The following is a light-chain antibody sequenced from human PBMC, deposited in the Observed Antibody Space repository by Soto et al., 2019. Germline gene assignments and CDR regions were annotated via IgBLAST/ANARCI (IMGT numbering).Light chain of an antibody. CDR1: TGAVTSGHY. J-gene: IGLJ1*01. CDR3: LVIYTGVGEV. V-gene: IGLV7-46*01. CDR2: DTS. Sequence: QAVVTQEPSLPVSPGGTVTLTCGSSTGAVTSGHYPHWFQQKPGQAPRTLIYDTSIKHSWTPARFSGSLLGGKAALTLSGAQPEDEADYYCLVIYTGVGEVFGTGTKLTVL.